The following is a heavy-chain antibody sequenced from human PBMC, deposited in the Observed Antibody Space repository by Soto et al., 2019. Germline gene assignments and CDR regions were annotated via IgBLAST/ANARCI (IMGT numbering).Heavy chain of an antibody. CDR1: GYTFTSYG. CDR2: ISAYNDNT. CDR3: ASSSINKDIVVVPAAIPAIYGMDV. Sequence: ASVKVSCKASGYTFTSYGISWVRLAPGQVLEWMGLISAYNDNTNYAQKFQGRVTMTTDTSTSTAYMELRSLRSEDTAVYYCASSSINKDIVVVPAAIPAIYGMDVWGQGTTVTVSS. V-gene: IGHV1-18*01. J-gene: IGHJ6*02. D-gene: IGHD2-2*01.